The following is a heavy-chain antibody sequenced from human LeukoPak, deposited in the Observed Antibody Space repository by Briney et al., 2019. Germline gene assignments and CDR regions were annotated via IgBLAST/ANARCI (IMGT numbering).Heavy chain of an antibody. CDR3: ARGRPLLLWFGELSYYYYGMDV. CDR2: INPNSGGT. V-gene: IGHV1-2*02. D-gene: IGHD3-10*01. J-gene: IGHJ6*02. Sequence: ASVKVSCKASGYTFTGYYMHWVRQAPGQGLEWMGWINPNSGGTNYAQKFQGRVTMTRDTSIGTAYMELSRLRSDDTAVYYCARGRPLLLWFGELSYYYYGMDVWGQGTTVTVSS. CDR1: GYTFTGYY.